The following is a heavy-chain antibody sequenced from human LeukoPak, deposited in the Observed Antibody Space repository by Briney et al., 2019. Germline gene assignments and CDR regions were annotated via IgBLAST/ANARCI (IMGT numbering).Heavy chain of an antibody. CDR1: GFTFSSYT. CDR2: ISSNGAIT. CDR3: ARGAGGSANY. J-gene: IGHJ4*02. Sequence: QTGGSLRLSCAASGFTFSSYTMHWVRQAPGKGLEYVSAISSNGAITYYANSVKGRFTISRDNSKNTLYLQMGSLRAEDTAVYYCARGAGGSANYWGQGTLATVSS. V-gene: IGHV3-64*01. D-gene: IGHD2-15*01.